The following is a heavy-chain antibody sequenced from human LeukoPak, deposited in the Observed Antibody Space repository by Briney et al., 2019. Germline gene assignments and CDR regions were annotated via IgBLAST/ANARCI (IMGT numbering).Heavy chain of an antibody. Sequence: GGSLRLSCAASGFTFSSYWMSWVRQAPGKGLEWVANIKQDGSEKYYVDSVKGRFTISRDNAKNSLYLQMNTLRADDTAVYYCARPIVPGYYFPYDAFDIWGQGTMVTVSS. J-gene: IGHJ3*02. V-gene: IGHV3-7*01. D-gene: IGHD3-22*01. CDR3: ARPIVPGYYFPYDAFDI. CDR2: IKQDGSEK. CDR1: GFTFSSYW.